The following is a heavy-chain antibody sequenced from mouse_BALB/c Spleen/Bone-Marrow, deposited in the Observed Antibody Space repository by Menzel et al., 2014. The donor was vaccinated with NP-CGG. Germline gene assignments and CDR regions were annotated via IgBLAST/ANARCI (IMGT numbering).Heavy chain of an antibody. J-gene: IGHJ2*01. Sequence: QLKESGPDLVKPSQSLSLTCTVTGLSITSGYGWHLIRQFPGNKLGWMGYIPYSGYTDYNPSLKSRISITRDISKNQFFLQLNSVTTEDTATYYCTRETAVLADFDYWGQGTTLTVSS. D-gene: IGHD1-1*01. CDR2: IPYSGYT. V-gene: IGHV3-1*02. CDR3: TRETAVLADFDY. CDR1: GLSITSGYG.